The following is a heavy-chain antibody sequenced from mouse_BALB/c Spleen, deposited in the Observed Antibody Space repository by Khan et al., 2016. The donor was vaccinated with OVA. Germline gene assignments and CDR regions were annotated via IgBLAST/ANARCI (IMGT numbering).Heavy chain of an antibody. CDR3: VRDGAYKRSDGWFAY. Sequence: VQLQESGAELARPGASVKMSCKASGYTFTSYTIHWIKLRPGQGLEWIGYINPSNAYTNYNQRFKDKATLTADKSSTTAYIQLSSLTSDDSAVYYCVRDGAYKRSDGWFAYWGLGTLVTVTA. CDR1: GYTFTSYT. D-gene: IGHD1-3*01. CDR2: INPSNAYT. V-gene: IGHV1-4*01. J-gene: IGHJ3*01.